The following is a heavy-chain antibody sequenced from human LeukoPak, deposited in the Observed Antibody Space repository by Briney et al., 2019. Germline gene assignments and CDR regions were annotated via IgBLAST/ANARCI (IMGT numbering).Heavy chain of an antibody. CDR1: GFTFSSYS. V-gene: IGHV3-48*04. D-gene: IGHD6-13*01. J-gene: IGHJ3*02. CDR3: ARGGIAAADAFDI. CDR2: ISSSSNTI. Sequence: GGSLRLSCAASGFTFSSYSMNWVRQAPGKGLEWVSYISSSSNTIYYADSVKGRFTISRDNAKNSLYLQMNSLRAEDTAVYYCARGGIAAADAFDIWGQGTMVTVSS.